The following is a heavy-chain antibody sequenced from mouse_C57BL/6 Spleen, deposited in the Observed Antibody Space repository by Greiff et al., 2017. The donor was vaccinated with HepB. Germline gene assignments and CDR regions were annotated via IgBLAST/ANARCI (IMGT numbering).Heavy chain of an antibody. CDR3: ARYGLLRMDY. V-gene: IGHV1-52*01. J-gene: IGHJ2*01. Sequence: QVQLQQSGAELVRPGSSVKLSCKASGYTFTSYWMHWVKQRPIQGLEWIGNIDPSDSETHYNQKFKDKATLTVDKSSSTAYMQLSSLTSEDSAVYYCARYGLLRMDYWGQGTTLTVSS. D-gene: IGHD1-1*01. CDR2: IDPSDSET. CDR1: GYTFTSYW.